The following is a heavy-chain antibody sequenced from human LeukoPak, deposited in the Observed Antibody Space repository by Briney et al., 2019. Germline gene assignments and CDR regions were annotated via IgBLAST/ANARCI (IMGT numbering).Heavy chain of an antibody. D-gene: IGHD3-22*01. V-gene: IGHV3-23*01. Sequence: GGSRRLSCAASGFTFSSYAMSWVRKAPGKGLEWVSFISPSGDRTSNADSVEGRFTISRDNTRNTLYLQMNSLRDEDTGVYYCAIMHGYYDGSGFWVQWGQGTLVTVSS. J-gene: IGHJ4*02. CDR1: GFTFSSYA. CDR3: AIMHGYYDGSGFWVQ. CDR2: ISPSGDRT.